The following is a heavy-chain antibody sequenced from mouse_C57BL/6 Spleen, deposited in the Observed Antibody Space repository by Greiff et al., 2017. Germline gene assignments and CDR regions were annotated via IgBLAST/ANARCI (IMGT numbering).Heavy chain of an antibody. CDR1: GYSITSGYY. CDR2: ISYDGSN. Sequence: EVQLQQSGPGLVKPSQSLSLTCSVTGYSITSGYYWNWIRQFPGNKLEWMGYISYDGSNNYNPSLKNRISITRDTSKNQFFLKLNSVTTEDTATYYCAREDSNYVLDYWGQGTTLTVSS. V-gene: IGHV3-6*01. J-gene: IGHJ2*01. D-gene: IGHD2-5*01. CDR3: AREDSNYVLDY.